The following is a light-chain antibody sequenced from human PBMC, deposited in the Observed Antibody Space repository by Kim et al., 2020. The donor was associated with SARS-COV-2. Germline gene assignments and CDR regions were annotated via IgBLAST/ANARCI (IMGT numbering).Light chain of an antibody. Sequence: DIQMTQSPSSLSAYVGDRVTITCRASQDIGSYLAWYQQTPGKAPKLLIYHASTLQRGVPSRFSGSGSGTDFTLTISTLQPDDFATYCYQHINTPPTFGPGTKVDIK. V-gene: IGKV1-9*01. CDR2: HAS. J-gene: IGKJ3*01. CDR3: QHINTPPT. CDR1: QDIGSY.